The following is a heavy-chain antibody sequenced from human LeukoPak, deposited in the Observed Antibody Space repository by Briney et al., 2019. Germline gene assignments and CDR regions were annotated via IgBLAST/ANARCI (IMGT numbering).Heavy chain of an antibody. D-gene: IGHD2-2*01. CDR2: IKQDGSEK. Sequence: PGGSLRLSCAASGFTFSSYWMSWVRQAPGQGREWVANIKQDGSEKYYVDSVKGRFTISRDNAKNSLYLQMSDLRAEDTSVYYCARDYNYCSSGRCYDAFDIWGQGTMVTVSS. CDR1: GFTFSSYW. CDR3: ARDYNYCSSGRCYDAFDI. J-gene: IGHJ3*02. V-gene: IGHV3-7*01.